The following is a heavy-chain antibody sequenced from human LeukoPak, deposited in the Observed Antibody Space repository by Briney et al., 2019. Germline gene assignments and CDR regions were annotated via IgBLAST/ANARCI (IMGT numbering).Heavy chain of an antibody. CDR1: GGSISSSSYY. CDR3: ARGVTTFDY. V-gene: IGHV4-39*01. Sequence: SETLSLTCTVSGGSISSSSYYWGWIRQPPGKGLEWIGSIYYSGSTYYNPSLKSRVTISVDTSKNQFSLKLSSVTAADTAVYYCARGVTTFDYWGQGTLVTVSS. CDR2: IYYSGST. D-gene: IGHD3-10*01. J-gene: IGHJ4*02.